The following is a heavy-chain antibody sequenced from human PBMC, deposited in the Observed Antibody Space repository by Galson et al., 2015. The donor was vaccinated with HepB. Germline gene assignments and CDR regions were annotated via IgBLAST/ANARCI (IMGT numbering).Heavy chain of an antibody. Sequence: SLRLSCAASGFTVSSNYMSWVRQAPGKGLEWVSLIYSGGRTYYADSVKGRFTISRDNSKNTLYLQMNSLRAEDTAVYYCARDSNYGSGGMDVWGQGTTVTVSS. J-gene: IGHJ6*02. CDR1: GFTVSSNY. V-gene: IGHV3-66*02. D-gene: IGHD3-10*01. CDR2: IYSGGRT. CDR3: ARDSNYGSGGMDV.